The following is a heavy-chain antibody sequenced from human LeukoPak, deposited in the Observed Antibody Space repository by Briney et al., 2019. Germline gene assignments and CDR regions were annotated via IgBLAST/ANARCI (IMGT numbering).Heavy chain of an antibody. V-gene: IGHV4-59*01. CDR2: IYYSGST. J-gene: IGHJ6*03. CDR3: ARAGTTGTTRYYYYYYMDV. D-gene: IGHD1-1*01. CDR1: GGSISSYY. Sequence: PSETLSLTCTVSGGSISSYYWSWIRQPPGRGLEWIGYIYYSGSTNYNPSLKSRVTISVDTSKNQFSLKLSSVTAADTAVYYCARAGTTGTTRYYYYYYMDVWGKGTTVTVSS.